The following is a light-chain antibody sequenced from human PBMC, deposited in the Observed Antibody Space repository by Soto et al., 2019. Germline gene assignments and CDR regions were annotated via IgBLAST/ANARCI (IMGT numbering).Light chain of an antibody. CDR3: SAWDYSLTGRV. J-gene: IGLJ3*02. V-gene: IGLV1-47*01. Sequence: QSVLTQPPSASGTPGQRVTISCSGTRSNVGVNSLSWYQQVPGTAPKLLGYENDQRPSGVPARFSASKSGTSASLAISGLRSEDEADYYCSAWDYSLTGRVFGGGTKLTVL. CDR2: END. CDR1: RSNVGVNS.